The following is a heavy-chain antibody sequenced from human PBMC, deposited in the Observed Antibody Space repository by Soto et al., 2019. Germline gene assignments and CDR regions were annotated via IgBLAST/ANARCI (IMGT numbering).Heavy chain of an antibody. Sequence: SDPLSVTCNVAGGKISSYYWSWIRQPAGKGLEWIGRIYTSGSTNYNPSLKSRVTMSVDTSKNQFSLKPSSVTAADTAVYYCARGYDFWSGYYKGGWFDPWGQGTLVTVSS. CDR3: ARGYDFWSGYYKGGWFDP. CDR2: IYTSGST. V-gene: IGHV4-4*07. CDR1: GGKISSYY. D-gene: IGHD3-3*01. J-gene: IGHJ5*02.